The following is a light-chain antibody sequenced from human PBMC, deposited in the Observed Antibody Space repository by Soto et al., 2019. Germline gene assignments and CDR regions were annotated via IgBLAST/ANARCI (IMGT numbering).Light chain of an antibody. CDR2: MTN. CDR1: SSNVGTNY. Sequence: QSVLTQPPSTSGTPGQRVTISCSGSSSNVGTNYVYWYQLLPGTAPRLLIEMTNQRPSGVPDRFYGSKSGTSASLAISGLRSEDEADYYCAAWDDSLSAVIFGGGTKVTVL. V-gene: IGLV1-47*01. CDR3: AAWDDSLSAVI. J-gene: IGLJ2*01.